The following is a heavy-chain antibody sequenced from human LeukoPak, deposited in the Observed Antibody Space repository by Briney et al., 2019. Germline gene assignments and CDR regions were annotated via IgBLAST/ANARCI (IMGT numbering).Heavy chain of an antibody. CDR2: MNINSGNT. Sequence: GSVKVSCKASGSTFSTYDINWVRQATGQGLEWMGWMNINSGNTGYAQKFQSRVAMTRDTSTGTAYMELSGLRSDDTAVYYCAREDNSDWGRYYDMDVWGKGTTVTVSS. D-gene: IGHD6-19*01. J-gene: IGHJ6*03. V-gene: IGHV1-8*01. CDR3: AREDNSDWGRYYDMDV. CDR1: GSTFSTYD.